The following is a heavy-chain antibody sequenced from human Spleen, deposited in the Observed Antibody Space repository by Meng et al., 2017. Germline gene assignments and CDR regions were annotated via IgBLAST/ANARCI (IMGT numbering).Heavy chain of an antibody. J-gene: IGHJ6*02. D-gene: IGHD3-10*01. CDR1: GYTFNKYG. V-gene: IGHV1-18*01. CDR2: INTYTGDT. CDR3: AREEELGYNGMDV. Sequence: ASVKVSCKASGYTFNKYGLSWMRQAPGQGLEWMGWINTYTGDTKFARKFQGRVTATTDTSTSTVYMELRRLSSDDTAVYYCAREEELGYNGMDVWGQGTTVNGAS.